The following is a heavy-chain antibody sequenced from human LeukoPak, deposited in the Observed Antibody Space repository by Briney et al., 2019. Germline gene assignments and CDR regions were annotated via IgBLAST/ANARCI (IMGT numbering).Heavy chain of an antibody. V-gene: IGHV3-23*01. D-gene: IGHD2-21*02. CDR3: ARSPTAYCDGDCFRYFDY. J-gene: IGHJ4*02. Sequence: GGSLRLSCAASGFTFSSYAMSWVRQAPGKGLEWVSTIGDGGTTTYYADSVKGRFTISRDNSKNTLFLQMNSLRGDDTAVYYCARSPTAYCDGDCFRYFDYWGQGTLGTVSS. CDR1: GFTFSSYA. CDR2: IGDGGTTT.